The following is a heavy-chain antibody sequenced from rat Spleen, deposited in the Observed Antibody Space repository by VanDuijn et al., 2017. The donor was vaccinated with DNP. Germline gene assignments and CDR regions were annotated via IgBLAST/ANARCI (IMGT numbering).Heavy chain of an antibody. Sequence: EVQLVESGGDLVQPGRSLKFSCVASGFTFNNYWMTWIRQVPGKGLEWVASISSSGAYTYYPDSVKGRFTISRDKTKNTLYLQMNSLRSEDTATYYCIRRGGKGLFSNWGQGTLVTVSS. J-gene: IGHJ3*01. CDR3: IRRGGKGLFSN. V-gene: IGHV5-31*01. CDR2: ISSSGAYT. CDR1: GFTFNNYW.